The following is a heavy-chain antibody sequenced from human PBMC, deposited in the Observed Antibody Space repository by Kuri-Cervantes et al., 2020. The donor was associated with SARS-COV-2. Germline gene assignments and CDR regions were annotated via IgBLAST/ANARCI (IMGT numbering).Heavy chain of an antibody. D-gene: IGHD3-10*02. CDR1: GFTFTNHA. V-gene: IGHV3-23*03. J-gene: IGHJ4*02. CDR3: VSGEDTSTPDFDH. CDR2: IPSGGNS. Sequence: GGSLRLSCTASGFTFTNHAMSWVRQAPGKGLEWVSVIPSGGNSYYPISVRGRLTISRDNSKNTVYLEMNTLRAEDTARYYCVSGEDTSTPDFDHWGLETLVTVSS.